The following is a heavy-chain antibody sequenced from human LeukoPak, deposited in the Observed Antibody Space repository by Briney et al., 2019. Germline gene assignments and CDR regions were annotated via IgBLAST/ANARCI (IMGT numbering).Heavy chain of an antibody. CDR2: IYTGGST. CDR1: GFTFSDYY. J-gene: IGHJ6*02. Sequence: GGSLRLSCAASGFTFSDYYMSYIRQAPGKGLEWVSLIYTGGSTSYADSVKGRFTISRDNSKNTLYLQMNSLRAEDTAVYYCAREAAGYHYYYGMDVWGQGTTVTVSS. D-gene: IGHD6-13*01. V-gene: IGHV3-53*01. CDR3: AREAAGYHYYYGMDV.